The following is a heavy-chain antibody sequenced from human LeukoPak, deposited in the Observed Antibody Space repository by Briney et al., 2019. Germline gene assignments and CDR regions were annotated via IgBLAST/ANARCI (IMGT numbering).Heavy chain of an antibody. CDR1: GYSFSSYW. CDR2: IYPGDSDT. Sequence: GESLKISRKGSGYSFSSYWIGWVRQMPGKGLEWMGIIYPGDSDTRYSPSFQGQVTISADKSISTAYLQWSSLKASDSAMYYCASRDVDTAIDAFDIWGQGTMVTVSS. V-gene: IGHV5-51*01. J-gene: IGHJ3*02. D-gene: IGHD5-18*01. CDR3: ASRDVDTAIDAFDI.